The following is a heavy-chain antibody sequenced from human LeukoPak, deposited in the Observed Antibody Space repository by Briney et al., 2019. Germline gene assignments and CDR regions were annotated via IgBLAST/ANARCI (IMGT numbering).Heavy chain of an antibody. Sequence: SETLSLTCAVYGGSFSDYYWSWIRQPPGKGLEWIGEINHSGSTNYNPSLKSRVTISVDTSKNQFSLKLSSVTAADTAVYYCARLTAEHAFDIWGQGTMVTVSS. J-gene: IGHJ3*02. CDR2: INHSGST. D-gene: IGHD1-14*01. V-gene: IGHV4-34*01. CDR1: GGSFSDYY. CDR3: ARLTAEHAFDI.